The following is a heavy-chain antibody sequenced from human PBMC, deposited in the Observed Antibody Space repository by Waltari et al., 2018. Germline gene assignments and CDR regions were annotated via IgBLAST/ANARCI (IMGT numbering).Heavy chain of an antibody. Sequence: EVQLVESGGGLIQPGGSLRLSCAAYGFTVSSNYLRWVRRAPGKGLEWVSVIYSGGSTYYADSVKGRFTISRDNSKNTLYLQMNSLRAEDTAVYYCARETVAGPYDAFDIWGQGTMVTVSS. J-gene: IGHJ3*02. CDR1: GFTVSSNY. CDR3: ARETVAGPYDAFDI. D-gene: IGHD6-19*01. CDR2: IYSGGST. V-gene: IGHV3-53*01.